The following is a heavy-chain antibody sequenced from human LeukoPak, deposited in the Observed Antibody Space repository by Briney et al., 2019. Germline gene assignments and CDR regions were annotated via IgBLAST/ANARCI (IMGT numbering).Heavy chain of an antibody. D-gene: IGHD5-12*01. J-gene: IGHJ4*02. CDR2: IKQDGSEK. Sequence: GGSLRLSCAASGFTFSSYWMSWVRRAPGKGLEWVANIKQDGSEKYYVDSVKGRFTISRDNAKNSLYLQMNSLRAEDTAVYYCARDSGYDPDYFDYWGQGTLVTVSS. V-gene: IGHV3-7*01. CDR3: ARDSGYDPDYFDY. CDR1: GFTFSSYW.